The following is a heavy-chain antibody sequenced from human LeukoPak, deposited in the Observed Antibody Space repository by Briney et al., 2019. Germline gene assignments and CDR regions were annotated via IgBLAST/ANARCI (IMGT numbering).Heavy chain of an antibody. Sequence: SVKVSCKASGGTFSSYAISWVRQAPGQGLEWMGGIIPIFGTANYAQKFQGRVTITADESTSTAYMELGSLRSEDTAVYYCAREAERDLYYFDYWGQGTLVTVSS. CDR1: GGTFSSYA. V-gene: IGHV1-69*01. CDR2: IIPIFGTA. D-gene: IGHD1-1*01. CDR3: AREAERDLYYFDY. J-gene: IGHJ4*02.